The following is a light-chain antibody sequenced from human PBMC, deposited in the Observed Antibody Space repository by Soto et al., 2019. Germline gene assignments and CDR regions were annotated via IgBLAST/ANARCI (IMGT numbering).Light chain of an antibody. V-gene: IGKV3-20*01. CDR3: QQYGSSPT. CDR1: QSVSSSY. Sequence: EILLTQSPGTLSLSPGERATLSYRASQSVSSSYLAWYQQKPGKAPRLLIYGAPSRATGIPDRLSGSGSGTDFTLSIRRLEPEDFAVYYCQQYGSSPTFGQGTKVDIK. CDR2: GAP. J-gene: IGKJ1*01.